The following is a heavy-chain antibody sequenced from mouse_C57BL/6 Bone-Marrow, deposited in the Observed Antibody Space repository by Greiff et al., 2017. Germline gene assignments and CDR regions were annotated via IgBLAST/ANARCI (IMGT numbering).Heavy chain of an antibody. J-gene: IGHJ2*01. Sequence: QVQLQQSGAELARPGASVKLSCKASGYTFTSYGISWVKQRTGQGLEWIGEIYPRSGNTYYNEKFKGKATLTADKSSSTAYMELRSLTSEDSAVYFCAPLITTVVGYWGQGTTLTVSS. V-gene: IGHV1-81*01. CDR3: APLITTVVGY. CDR1: GYTFTSYG. D-gene: IGHD1-1*01. CDR2: IYPRSGNT.